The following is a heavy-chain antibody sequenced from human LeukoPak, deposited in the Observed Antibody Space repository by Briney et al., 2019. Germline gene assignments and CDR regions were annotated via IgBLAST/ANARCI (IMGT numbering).Heavy chain of an antibody. J-gene: IGHJ4*02. CDR3: ARRRYNWTAIDY. CDR1: GFTFSDYY. CDR2: ISSSGSTL. D-gene: IGHD1-20*01. Sequence: PGGSLRLSCAASGFTFSDYYMSWIRQAPGKGLEWVSYISSSGSTLYYADSVKGRITISRDNAKNSLYLQINSLRAEDTAVYYCARRRYNWTAIDYWGQGTLVTVSS. V-gene: IGHV3-11*01.